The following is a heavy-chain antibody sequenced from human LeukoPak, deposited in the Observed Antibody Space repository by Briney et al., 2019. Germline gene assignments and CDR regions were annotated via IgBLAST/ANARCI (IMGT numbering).Heavy chain of an antibody. CDR3: ASPSSSSSTYDY. CDR1: GGSISSSTYY. CDR2: IHYSGST. Sequence: SETLSLTCTVSGGSISSSTYYWGWIRQPPGKGLEWIGSIHYSGSTYYNASLKSRVTISVGTSKNQFSLKLNSVTAADTAVYYCASPSSSSSTYDYWGQGTLVTVSS. V-gene: IGHV4-39*01. D-gene: IGHD6-6*01. J-gene: IGHJ4*02.